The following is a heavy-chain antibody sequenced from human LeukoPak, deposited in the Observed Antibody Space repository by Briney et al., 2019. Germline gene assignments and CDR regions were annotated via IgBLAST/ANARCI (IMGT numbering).Heavy chain of an antibody. D-gene: IGHD3-22*01. CDR2: IKQDGSEK. CDR1: GFTFSNDW. V-gene: IGHV3-7*01. Sequence: GGSLRLSCAASGFTFSNDWMSWVRQAPGKGLEWVANIKQDGSEKYYVDSVKGRFTISRDNAKNSLYLQMNSLRAEDTAVYYCARDYYDSSGPNPFDYWGQGTLVTVSS. CDR3: ARDYYDSSGPNPFDY. J-gene: IGHJ4*02.